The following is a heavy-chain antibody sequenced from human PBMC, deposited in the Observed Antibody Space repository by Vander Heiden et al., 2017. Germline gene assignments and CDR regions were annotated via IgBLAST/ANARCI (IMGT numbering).Heavy chain of an antibody. Sequence: LVESGGSLRLSCAASGFPFSSYSMNWVRQAPGKGLEWGSSISSSSSYIYYADSVKGRFTISRDNAKNSLYLQMNSLRAEDTAVYYCARQVTKSSGSYYNGGDYWGQGTLVTVSS. D-gene: IGHD3-10*01. CDR1: GFPFSSYS. CDR3: ARQVTKSSGSYYNGGDY. V-gene: IGHV3-21*01. J-gene: IGHJ4*02. CDR2: ISSSSSYI.